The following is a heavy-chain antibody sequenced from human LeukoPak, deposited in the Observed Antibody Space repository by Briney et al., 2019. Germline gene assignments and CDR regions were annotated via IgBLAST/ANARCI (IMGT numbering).Heavy chain of an antibody. J-gene: IGHJ5*02. V-gene: IGHV4-30-4*01. CDR1: GGSISSDNYQ. D-gene: IGHD3-10*01. CDR2: INYSGNT. CDR3: ARYGSGSTWFDP. Sequence: PSETPSLTCTVSGGSISSDNYQWSWIRQPPGKGLEWIGYINYSGNTYYNPSLKSRVTISVDTSKNHFSLKLSSVTAADTAVYYCARYGSGSTWFDPWGQGTLVTVSS.